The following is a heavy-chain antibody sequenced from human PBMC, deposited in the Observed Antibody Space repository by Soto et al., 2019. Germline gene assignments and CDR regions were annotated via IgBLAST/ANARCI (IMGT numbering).Heavy chain of an antibody. Sequence: GGSLRLSCAASGFTFSSYWMSWVRQAPGKGLEWVANIKQDGSEEYYVDSVKGRFTISRDNAKNSLYLQMNSLRAEDTAVYYCARDPYYDFWSGYYTGIRYYYYGMDVWGQGTTVTVSS. V-gene: IGHV3-7*05. CDR1: GFTFSSYW. D-gene: IGHD3-3*01. CDR3: ARDPYYDFWSGYYTGIRYYYYGMDV. J-gene: IGHJ6*02. CDR2: IKQDGSEE.